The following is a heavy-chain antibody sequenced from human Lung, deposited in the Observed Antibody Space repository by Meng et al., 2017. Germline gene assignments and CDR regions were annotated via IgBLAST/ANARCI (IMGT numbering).Heavy chain of an antibody. CDR2: INHSGST. J-gene: IGHJ4*02. Sequence: QVTLQQWGGGLLKPSETLSPPCVVSGGSFSDYYWSWIRQPPGKGLEWIGEINHSGSTNYNPSLESRATISVDTSQNNLSLKLSSVTAADSAVYYCARGPTTMAHDFDYWGQGTLVTVSS. CDR3: ARGPTTMAHDFDY. CDR1: GGSFSDYY. V-gene: IGHV4-34*01. D-gene: IGHD4-11*01.